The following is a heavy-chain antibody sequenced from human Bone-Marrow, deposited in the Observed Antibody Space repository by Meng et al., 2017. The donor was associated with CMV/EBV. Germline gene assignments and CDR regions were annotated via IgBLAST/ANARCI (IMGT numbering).Heavy chain of an antibody. J-gene: IGHJ4*02. CDR1: GFIFSTYG. CDR2: IWYDGSNK. V-gene: IGHV3-33*01. CDR3: ARDYPLTSGSLV. Sequence: GESLKISCAASGFIFSTYGMHWVRQAPGKGLEWVALIWYDGSNKYYADSVKGRCSISRDNSKNTLYLQMNSLRAEDTAVYYCARDYPLTSGSLVWGQGTLVTVSS. D-gene: IGHD1-26*01.